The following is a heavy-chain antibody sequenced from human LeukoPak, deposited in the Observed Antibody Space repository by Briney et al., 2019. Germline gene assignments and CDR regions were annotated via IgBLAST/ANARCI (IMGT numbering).Heavy chain of an antibody. CDR3: TSRFLVGAIDFDY. V-gene: IGHV3-73*01. J-gene: IGHJ4*02. D-gene: IGHD1-26*01. Sequence: PGGSLRLSCAASGFTFSGSAMHWVRSASGKGLEWVGSIRSKANSYATAYAASVKGRFTISRDDSKNTAYLQMNSLKTEDTAVYYCTSRFLVGAIDFDYWGQGTLVTVSS. CDR2: IRSKANSYAT. CDR1: GFTFSGSA.